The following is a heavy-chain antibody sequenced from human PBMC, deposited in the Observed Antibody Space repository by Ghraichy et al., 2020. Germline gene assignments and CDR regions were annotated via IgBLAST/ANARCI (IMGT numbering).Heavy chain of an antibody. CDR3: ARFAFWRDSSDYLIGIFDY. CDR2: IYWNDEK. D-gene: IGHD3-22*01. V-gene: IGHV2-5*01. CDR1: GFSLTTSGMG. J-gene: IGHJ4*02. Sequence: TLSLTLTCACSGFSLTTSGMGVGWIRQPPGKALEWLALIYWNDEKDYSPSLKNRVTFTKDTSNNQVVLTMANGDPADKATYYCARFAFWRDSSDYLIGIFDYWGPGILVTVSS.